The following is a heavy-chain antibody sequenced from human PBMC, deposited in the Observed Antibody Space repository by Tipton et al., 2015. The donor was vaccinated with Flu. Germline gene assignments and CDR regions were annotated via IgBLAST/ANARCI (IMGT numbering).Heavy chain of an antibody. CDR2: IKNDGSST. J-gene: IGHJ3*02. CDR1: GFTFNDYW. V-gene: IGHV3-74*03. Sequence: SLRLSCAVSGFTFNDYWMHGVRQAPGKGLVWVSRIKNDGSSTTYADFVTGRFTVSRDNAKNTLYLQMSSLRVDDTAVYYCARGESTGYFGDALDIWGQGTMVTVSS. CDR3: ARGESTGYFGDALDI. D-gene: IGHD3-9*01.